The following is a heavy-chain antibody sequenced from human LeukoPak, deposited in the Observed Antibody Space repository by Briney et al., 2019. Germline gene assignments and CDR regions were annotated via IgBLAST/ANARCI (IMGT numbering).Heavy chain of an antibody. CDR3: EIPESIFGVVITPFDY. Sequence: GASVKVSCKASGYTFTGYYMHWVRQAPGQGLEWMGWINPNSGGTNYAQKFQGRVTMTRDTSISTAYMGLSRLRSDDTAVYYCEIPESIFGVVITPFDYWGQGTLVTVSS. D-gene: IGHD3-3*01. V-gene: IGHV1-2*02. CDR1: GYTFTGYY. J-gene: IGHJ4*02. CDR2: INPNSGGT.